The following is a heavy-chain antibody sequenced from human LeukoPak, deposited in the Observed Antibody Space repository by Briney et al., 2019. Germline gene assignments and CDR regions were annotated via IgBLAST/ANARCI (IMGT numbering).Heavy chain of an antibody. CDR2: IHYRAGT. CDR3: ARHVYCTNGICSDY. CDR1: GVSISTSF. V-gene: IGHV4-59*08. Sequence: PSETLSLTCTVSGVSISTSFWTWIRQPPGKGLEWVGHIHYRAGTTYNPSLKSRVTISVDTSKNQFSLKLSSVTAADTAVYYCARHVYCTNGICSDYWGQGTLVTVSS. D-gene: IGHD2-8*01. J-gene: IGHJ4*02.